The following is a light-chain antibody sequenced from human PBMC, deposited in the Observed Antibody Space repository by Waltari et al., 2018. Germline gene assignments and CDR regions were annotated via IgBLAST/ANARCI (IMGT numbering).Light chain of an antibody. CDR1: STDIGDYNY. CDR2: DVT. Sequence: QSALTQPASVSGSPGQSITISCTGTSTDIGDYNYVSWYQHQSGKAPKLMIYDVTERPSGVSNRFSGSKSGNTASLTISGLQADDEADYYCTSFSTISTSLFGGGTKVTVL. V-gene: IGLV2-14*03. J-gene: IGLJ3*02. CDR3: TSFSTISTSL.